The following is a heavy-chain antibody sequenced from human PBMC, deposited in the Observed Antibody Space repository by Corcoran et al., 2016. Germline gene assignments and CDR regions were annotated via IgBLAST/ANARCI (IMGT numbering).Heavy chain of an antibody. J-gene: IGHJ3*02. V-gene: IGHV3-48*04. Sequence: EVQLVESGGGLVQPGGSLRLSCAASGFTFSSYSMNWVRQAPGKGLEWVSYISSSSSTIYYADSVKGRFTIYRDNAKNSLYLQMNSLRAEYTAVYYCAREGQAADDAFDIWGQGTMVTVSS. CDR1: GFTFSSYS. D-gene: IGHD6-25*01. CDR2: ISSSSSTI. CDR3: AREGQAADDAFDI.